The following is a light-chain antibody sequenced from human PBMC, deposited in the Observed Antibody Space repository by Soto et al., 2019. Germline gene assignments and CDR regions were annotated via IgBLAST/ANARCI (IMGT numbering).Light chain of an antibody. CDR3: QHHGSFPLT. V-gene: IGKV3-11*01. J-gene: IGKJ4*01. Sequence: VLTQSPASLSLSPGERATLSCRAGQSVSDYLAWYQQKPGQPPRLLFFDASNRATGVPARFSAGGSGTDFTLIISSLEPEDFAVYYCQHHGSFPLTFGGGTKVDIK. CDR2: DAS. CDR1: QSVSDY.